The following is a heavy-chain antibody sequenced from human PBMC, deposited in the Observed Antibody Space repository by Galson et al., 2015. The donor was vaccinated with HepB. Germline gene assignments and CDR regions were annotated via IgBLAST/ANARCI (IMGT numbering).Heavy chain of an antibody. D-gene: IGHD3-10*01. CDR1: GDSMTGFY. V-gene: IGHV4-4*07. Sequence: SETLSLTCNVSGDSMTGFYWSWIRQPAGKGLEWIGRIYTRGSTNYNPSLKSRVTMSIDTSKNQFPLRLKSVTAADTAVYFCAREMTYHGVGRALDFWGQGSLVTVSS. J-gene: IGHJ4*02. CDR2: IYTRGST. CDR3: AREMTYHGVGRALDF.